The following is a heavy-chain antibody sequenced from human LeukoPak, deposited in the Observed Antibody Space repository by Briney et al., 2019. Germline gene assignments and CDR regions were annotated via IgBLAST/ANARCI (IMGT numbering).Heavy chain of an antibody. J-gene: IGHJ4*02. D-gene: IGHD7-27*01. Sequence: GGSLRLSCAASGFTFSSYAMHWVRQAPGKGLEYVSAISSNGGSTYYANSVKGRFTISRDNSKNTLYLQMGSLRAEDMAVYYCARESNWGSPPDYWGQGTLVTVSS. CDR3: ARESNWGSPPDY. V-gene: IGHV3-64*01. CDR2: ISSNGGST. CDR1: GFTFSSYA.